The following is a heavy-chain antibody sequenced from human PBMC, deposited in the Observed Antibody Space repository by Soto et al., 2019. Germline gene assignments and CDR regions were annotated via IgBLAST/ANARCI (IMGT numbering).Heavy chain of an antibody. D-gene: IGHD3-10*01. J-gene: IGHJ4*02. CDR2: IIPIFGTA. V-gene: IGHV1-69*13. CDR1: GGTFSSYA. Sequence: SVKVSCKASGGTFSSYAISWVRQAPGQRLEWMGGIIPIFGTANYAQKFQGRVTITADESTSTAYMELSSLRSEDTVVYYCARGQITMVRGVIIKVFDYWGQGTLVTVSS. CDR3: ARGQITMVRGVIIKVFDY.